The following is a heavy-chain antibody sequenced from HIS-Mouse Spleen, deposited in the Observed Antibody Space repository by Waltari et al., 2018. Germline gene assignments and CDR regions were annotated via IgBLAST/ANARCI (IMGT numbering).Heavy chain of an antibody. D-gene: IGHD6-19*01. J-gene: IGHJ6*02. CDR2: IKPSSGGT. V-gene: IGHV1-2*02. CDR1: GYTFTGYY. Sequence: QVQLVQSGAEVKKPGASVKVSCKASGYTFTGYYMHWVRQAPGQGLEWRGWIKPSSGGTNYAQKFQGRVTMTRDTSISTAYMELSRLRSDDTAVYYCARDSIAVMDVWGQGTTVTVSS. CDR3: ARDSIAVMDV.